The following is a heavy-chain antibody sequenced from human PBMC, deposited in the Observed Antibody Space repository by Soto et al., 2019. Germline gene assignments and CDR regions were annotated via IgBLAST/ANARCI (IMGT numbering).Heavy chain of an antibody. CDR1: GGSFSGYY. CDR3: ARGLNFDY. Sequence: QVQLQQWGAGLLKPSETLSLTCAVYGGSFSGYYWSWIRQPPGKGLEWIGEINHSGSTNYNPSLKSRFTISVDTSKNQFSPKLSSVTAADTAVYYCARGLNFDYWGQGTLVTVSS. V-gene: IGHV4-34*01. J-gene: IGHJ4*02. CDR2: INHSGST.